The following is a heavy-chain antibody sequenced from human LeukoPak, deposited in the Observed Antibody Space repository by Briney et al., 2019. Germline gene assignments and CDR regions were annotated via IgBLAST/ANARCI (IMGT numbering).Heavy chain of an antibody. V-gene: IGHV3-53*03. CDR2: SYSGGGT. CDR3: WTSVCSGTPAKSFDY. J-gene: IGHJ4*02. D-gene: IGHD4-11*01. Sequence: GGTLRLTCAASGFTISSNYMNGVLQPPAKGLEGVSGSYSGGGTYYADSVKSRFTISRDNSMKNLFLQMVSPISDATTVYYYWTSVCSGTPAKSFDYWGQGTLVTVSS. CDR1: GFTISSNY.